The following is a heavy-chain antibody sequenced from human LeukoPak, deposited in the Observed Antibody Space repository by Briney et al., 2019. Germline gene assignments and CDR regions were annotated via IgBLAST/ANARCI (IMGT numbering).Heavy chain of an antibody. V-gene: IGHV3-30*02. J-gene: IGHJ4*02. CDR3: ARDLPMIVMTFDY. CDR2: IRNDGSDK. CDR1: GFNFRSHG. Sequence: GGSLRLSCVTSGFNFRSHGMHWVRQAPGRGLEWVTFIRNDGSDKYYADSVKGRFTISRDDSKKMLYVQMNSLRVEDTAVYYCARDLPMIVMTFDYWGQGTLVTVSS. D-gene: IGHD3-22*01.